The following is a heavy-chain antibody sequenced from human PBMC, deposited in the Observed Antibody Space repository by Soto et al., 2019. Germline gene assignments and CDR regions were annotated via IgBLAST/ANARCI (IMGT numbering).Heavy chain of an antibody. CDR1: GFNFANYA. J-gene: IGHJ4*02. CDR2: ISGHDGST. CDR3: SHGYDYYFYS. V-gene: IGHV3-23*01. D-gene: IGHD5-18*01. Sequence: PGGSLRLSCSASGFNFANYAMTWFRQAPGKGLEWVSAISGHDGSTYYTDSVKGRFTISRDDSQNTVYLQMNNLKTEDTAVYFCSHGYDYYFYSWGPGTLVTVSS.